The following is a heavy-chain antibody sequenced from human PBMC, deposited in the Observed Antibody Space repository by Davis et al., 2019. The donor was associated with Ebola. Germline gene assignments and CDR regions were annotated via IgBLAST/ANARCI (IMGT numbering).Heavy chain of an antibody. CDR1: GYTFTGYY. D-gene: IGHD4-17*01. J-gene: IGHJ5*02. V-gene: IGHV1-46*01. Sequence: ASVKVSCKASGYTFTGYYMHWVRQAPGQGLEWMGIINPSGGSTSYAQKFQGRVTMTRDTSTSTVYMELSSLRSEDTAVYYCARAYGDRPTQNWFDPWGQGTLVTVSS. CDR3: ARAYGDRPTQNWFDP. CDR2: INPSGGST.